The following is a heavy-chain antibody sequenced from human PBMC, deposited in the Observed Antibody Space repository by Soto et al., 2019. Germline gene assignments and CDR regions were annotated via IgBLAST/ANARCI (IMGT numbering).Heavy chain of an antibody. Sequence: SETLSLTCTVSGGSISSYYWSWIRQPPGKGLEWIGYIYYSGSTNYNPSLKSRVTISVDTSKNQFSLKLSSVTAADTAVYYCARLHYGDYDYYYYGMDVWGQGTTVTVSS. D-gene: IGHD4-17*01. CDR2: IYYSGST. V-gene: IGHV4-59*08. CDR1: GGSISSYY. J-gene: IGHJ6*02. CDR3: ARLHYGDYDYYYYGMDV.